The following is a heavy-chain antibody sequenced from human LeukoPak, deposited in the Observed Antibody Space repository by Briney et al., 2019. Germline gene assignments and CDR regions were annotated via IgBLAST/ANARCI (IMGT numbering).Heavy chain of an antibody. CDR1: GFTFSSYW. CDR3: ARSLYPSGSFFDY. V-gene: IGHV3-7*01. CDR2: IKQDGSEK. J-gene: IGHJ4*02. D-gene: IGHD6-13*01. Sequence: GGSLRLSCAASGFTFSSYWMSWVRQAPGKGLEWVANIKQDGSEKYYVGSVKGRFTISRDNAKNSLYLQMNSLRAEDTAVYYCARSLYPSGSFFDYWGQGTLVTVSS.